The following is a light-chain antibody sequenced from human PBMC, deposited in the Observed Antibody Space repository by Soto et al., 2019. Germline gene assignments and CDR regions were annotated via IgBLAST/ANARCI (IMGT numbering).Light chain of an antibody. V-gene: IGLV2-18*02. J-gene: IGLJ2*01. CDR2: EVR. CDR3: SAYTTRSTLV. CDR1: STDFVSYNR. Sequence: QSALTQPPSVSGSPGQSVTISCTGTSTDFVSYNRVSWYQQPPGTAPKLMIYEVRNRPSGISFRFSGSRSGNTASLTISGLLAEDEADYYCSAYTTRSTLVFGGGTKLTVL.